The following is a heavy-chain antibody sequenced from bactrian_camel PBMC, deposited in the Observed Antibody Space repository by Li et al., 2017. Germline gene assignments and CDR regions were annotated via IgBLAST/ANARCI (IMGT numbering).Heavy chain of an antibody. CDR1: RPLSTLTV. CDR3: AEGRGSRGEHCYSLNY. V-gene: IGHV3S53*01. J-gene: IGHJ4*01. Sequence: HVQLVESGGGSVEAGGSLTLSCSASRPLSTLTVLAWFRQAPGKEREGVAAFDSLDFRTYADSVKGRFTVSKDTARNTVYLQMNNLQPEDTATYYCAEGRGSRGEHCYSLNYWGQGTQVTVS. D-gene: IGHD6*01. CDR2: FDSLDFR.